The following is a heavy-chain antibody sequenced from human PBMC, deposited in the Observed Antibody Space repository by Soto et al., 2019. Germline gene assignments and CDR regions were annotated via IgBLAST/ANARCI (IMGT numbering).Heavy chain of an antibody. Sequence: LGLSCASSGFTFRSFTMNWVRQAPVKGLEWVSTISSNSAYIYYTDALRGRFTISRDNAKNSLHLQMNSLRAEDTAVYYCTRDASRDSSARGWFDPWGPGTLVTVSS. J-gene: IGHJ5*02. CDR1: GFTFRSFT. CDR3: TRDASRDSSARGWFDP. V-gene: IGHV3-21*01. D-gene: IGHD6-13*01. CDR2: ISSNSAYI.